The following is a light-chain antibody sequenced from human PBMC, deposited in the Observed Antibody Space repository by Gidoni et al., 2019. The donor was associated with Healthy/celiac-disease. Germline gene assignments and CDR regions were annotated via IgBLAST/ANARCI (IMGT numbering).Light chain of an antibody. CDR3: QQYGSSPRYT. J-gene: IGKJ2*01. CDR2: GAS. CDR1: QSVSSSY. Sequence: EIVFTQSPGTLSLSPGERATLSCRASQSVSSSYLAWYQQKPGQAPRLLIYGASSRATGIPDRFSGSGSGTDFTLTISRVEPEDVAVYYCQQYGSSPRYTFGQGTKLEIK. V-gene: IGKV3-20*01.